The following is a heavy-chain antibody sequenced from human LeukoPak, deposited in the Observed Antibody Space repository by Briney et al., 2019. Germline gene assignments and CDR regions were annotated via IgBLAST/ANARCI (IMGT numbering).Heavy chain of an antibody. J-gene: IGHJ3*02. CDR2: ISGSTGST. V-gene: IGHV3-23*01. D-gene: IGHD1-1*01. Sequence: GGSLRLSCVASGFTFSSYAMSWVRQAPGKGLEWVSTISGSTGSTYYADSVKGRFTISRDNSKNTLNLQMNSLRAEDTAVYYCAKAEAGTNYAFDIWGQGTMVSVSS. CDR3: AKAEAGTNYAFDI. CDR1: GFTFSSYA.